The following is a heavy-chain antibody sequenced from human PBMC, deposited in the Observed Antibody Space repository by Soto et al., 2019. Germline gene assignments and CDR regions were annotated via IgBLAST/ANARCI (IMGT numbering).Heavy chain of an antibody. V-gene: IGHV1-18*01. J-gene: IGHJ6*02. CDR2: ISAYNGNT. CDR3: AREWDDSSGYYHGSDYYYGMDV. Sequence: ASVPVSCPASGSTFPSDGISLVRQAPGQGLEWMGWISAYNGNTNYAQKLQGRVTMTTDTSTSTAYMELRSLRSDDTAVYYCAREWDDSSGYYHGSDYYYGMDVWGQGTTVTVS. CDR1: GSTFPSDG. D-gene: IGHD3-22*01.